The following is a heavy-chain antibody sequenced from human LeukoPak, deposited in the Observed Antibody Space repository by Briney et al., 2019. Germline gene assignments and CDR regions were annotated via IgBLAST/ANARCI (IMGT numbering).Heavy chain of an antibody. J-gene: IGHJ3*02. CDR2: ISYSGSA. CDR3: ARDCSSTSCYDAFDI. CDR1: GGSISSYY. D-gene: IGHD2-2*01. V-gene: IGHV4-59*01. Sequence: SEGLSLTCTVSGGSISSYYWSWIRQPLGKGLEWIGYISYSGSANYNPSLKSRVTISVDTSKNQFSLKLSSVTAADTAVYYCARDCSSTSCYDAFDIWGQGTMVTVSS.